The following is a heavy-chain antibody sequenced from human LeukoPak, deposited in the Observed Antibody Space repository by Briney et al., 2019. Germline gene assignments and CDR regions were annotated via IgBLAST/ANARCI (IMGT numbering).Heavy chain of an antibody. CDR2: IWYDGSKK. J-gene: IGHJ4*02. V-gene: IGHV3-33*01. D-gene: IGHD5-18*01. CDR1: GFTFTYSG. Sequence: PGRSLRLSCVASGFTFTYSGLHWVRQAPGKGLEWVAVIWYDGSKKCYADSVKGRFTISRDDSKNTLYLQMNSLRAEDTAVYYCAREVSEYSYGFDYWGQGTLVTVSS. CDR3: AREVSEYSYGFDY.